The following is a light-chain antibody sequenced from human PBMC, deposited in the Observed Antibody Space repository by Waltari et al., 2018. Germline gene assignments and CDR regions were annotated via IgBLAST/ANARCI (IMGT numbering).Light chain of an antibody. CDR3: QQYSSFST. Sequence: DIQMTQSPSTLSASVGDRVTISCRASQSVGTWLAWYQQKPGKAPKLLLYMASSVESGVPSRFSGSGSGTDFTLTISSLQPDDFATYSCQQYSSFSTFGQGTKV. CDR1: QSVGTW. CDR2: MAS. J-gene: IGKJ2*01. V-gene: IGKV1-5*03.